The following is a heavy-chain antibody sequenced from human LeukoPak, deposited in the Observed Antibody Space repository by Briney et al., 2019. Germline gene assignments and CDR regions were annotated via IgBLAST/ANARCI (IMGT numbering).Heavy chain of an antibody. J-gene: IGHJ6*02. CDR1: GFTVSSQY. Sequence: GGFLRLSCAASGFTVSSQYMSWVRQAPGKGLEWVSVIYTGGTTHYADSVKGRFTISRDNAKNTLFLQMNSLRAEDTAVYYCARRKVVSAYYYGMDVWGQGTTVTVSS. V-gene: IGHV3-66*01. D-gene: IGHD2-2*01. CDR2: IYTGGTT. CDR3: ARRKVVSAYYYGMDV.